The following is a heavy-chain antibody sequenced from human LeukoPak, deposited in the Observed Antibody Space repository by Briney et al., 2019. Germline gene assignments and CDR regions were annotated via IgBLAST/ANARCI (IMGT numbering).Heavy chain of an antibody. CDR2: INTNTGNP. CDR3: ARQRVASYGDYSQGY. CDR1: GGTFSSYA. J-gene: IGHJ4*02. Sequence: GASVKVSCKASGGTFSSYAISWVRQAPGQGLEWMGWINTNTGNPTYAQGFTGRFVFSLDTSVSTAYLQISSLKAEDTAVYYCARQRVASYGDYSQGYWGQGTLVTVSS. D-gene: IGHD4-17*01. V-gene: IGHV7-4-1*02.